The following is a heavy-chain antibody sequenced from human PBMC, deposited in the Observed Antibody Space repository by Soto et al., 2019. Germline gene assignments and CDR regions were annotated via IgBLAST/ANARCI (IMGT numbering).Heavy chain of an antibody. Sequence: SETRSLTFSVAGGSINTSSYFWGWFRQPPGKGLEWIGSIYYSGSTYYNPSLRSRVTISVDTSKNQFSLKLSSVTAADTAVFYCARHYSSGSRNWFDPWGQGTLVTVSS. J-gene: IGHJ5*02. CDR3: ARHYSSGSRNWFDP. CDR2: IYYSGST. CDR1: GGSINTSSYF. V-gene: IGHV4-39*01. D-gene: IGHD6-19*01.